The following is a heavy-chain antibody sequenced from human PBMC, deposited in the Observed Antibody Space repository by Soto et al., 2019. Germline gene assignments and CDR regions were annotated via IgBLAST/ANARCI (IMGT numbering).Heavy chain of an antibody. J-gene: IGHJ4*02. V-gene: IGHV1-46*01. D-gene: IGHD2-21*02. CDR2: INPSGGST. CDR1: GYTFTSYY. Sequence: GASVKVSCKASGYTFTSYYMHWVRQAPGQGLEWMGIINPSGGSTSYAQKFQGRVTMTRDTSTSTVYMELSSLRSEDTAVYYCARDLTLNCGGDCYPEYWGQGTLVTVSS. CDR3: ARDLTLNCGGDCYPEY.